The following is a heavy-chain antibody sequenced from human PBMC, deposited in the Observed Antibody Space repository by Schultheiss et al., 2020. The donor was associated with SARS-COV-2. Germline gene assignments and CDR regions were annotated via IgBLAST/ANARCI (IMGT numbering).Heavy chain of an antibody. CDR2: ISYDGSNK. Sequence: GGSLRLSCAASGFTFSDYYMSWIRQAPGKGLEWVAVISYDGSNKYYADSVKGRFTISRDNSKNTLYLQMNSLRAEDTAVYYCARDRLGATLPLDYWGQGTLVTVSS. J-gene: IGHJ4*02. D-gene: IGHD1-26*01. CDR3: ARDRLGATLPLDY. V-gene: IGHV3-30*03. CDR1: GFTFSDYY.